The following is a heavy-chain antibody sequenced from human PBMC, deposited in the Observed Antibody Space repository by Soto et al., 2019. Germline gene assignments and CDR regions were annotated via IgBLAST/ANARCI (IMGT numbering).Heavy chain of an antibody. CDR2: ISYDGSNK. J-gene: IGHJ4*02. V-gene: IGHV3-30*18. CDR1: GFTFSSYG. D-gene: IGHD3-22*01. CDR3: AKERRHYYDSSGYWLDY. Sequence: GGSLRLSCAASGFTFSSYGMHWVRQAPGKGLEWVAVISYDGSNKYYADSVKGRFTISRDNSKNTLYLQMNSLRAEDTAVYYCAKERRHYYDSSGYWLDYWGLGTLVTVSS.